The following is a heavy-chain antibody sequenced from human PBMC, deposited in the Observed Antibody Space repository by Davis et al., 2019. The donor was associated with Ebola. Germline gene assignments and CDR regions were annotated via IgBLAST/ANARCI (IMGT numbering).Heavy chain of an antibody. CDR3: ASRVAATGFDY. Sequence: PSETLSLTCTVSGVSISTHYWNWIRQPPGKGLEWIGSVYYSGSTNYNPSLKSRVTISVDTSKNQFSLKLSAVTAADTAVYYCASRVAATGFDYWGQGTLVTVSS. D-gene: IGHD2-15*01. CDR1: GVSISTHY. V-gene: IGHV4-59*11. J-gene: IGHJ4*02. CDR2: VYYSGST.